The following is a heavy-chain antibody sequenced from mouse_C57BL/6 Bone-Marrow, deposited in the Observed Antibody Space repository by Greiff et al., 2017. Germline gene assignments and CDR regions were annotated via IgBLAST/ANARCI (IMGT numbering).Heavy chain of an antibody. J-gene: IGHJ2*01. D-gene: IGHD1-1*01. CDR1: GFTFSNYW. CDR2: IRLKSDNYAT. CDR3: TNTTVGAGGY. Sequence: EVQLKESGGGLVQPGGSMKLSCVASGFTFSNYWMNWVRQSPEKGLEWVAQIRLKSDNYATHYAESVKGRFTISRDDSKSSVYLQMNNLRAEETGNYYCTNTTVGAGGYWGQGTTLTVSA. V-gene: IGHV6-3*01.